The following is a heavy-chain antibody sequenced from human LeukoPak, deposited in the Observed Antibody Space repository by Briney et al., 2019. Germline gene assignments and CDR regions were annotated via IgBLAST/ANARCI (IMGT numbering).Heavy chain of an antibody. CDR1: GFTFDDYA. CDR2: ISWNSGSI. D-gene: IGHD6-19*01. J-gene: IGHJ4*02. CDR3: AKDIAQYSSGLNDY. V-gene: IGHV3-9*01. Sequence: PGGSLRLSCAASGFTFDDYAMHWVRQAPGKGLEWVSGISWNSGSIGYADSVKGRFTISRDNAKNSLYLQMNSLRAEDTALYYCAKDIAQYSSGLNDYWGQGTLVTVSS.